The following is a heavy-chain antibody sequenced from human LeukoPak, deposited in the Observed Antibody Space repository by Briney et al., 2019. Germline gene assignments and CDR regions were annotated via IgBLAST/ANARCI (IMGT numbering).Heavy chain of an antibody. Sequence: GGSLRLPCAASGFTFSSYSMNWVRQAPGKGLEWVSYISSSSSTIYYADSVKGRFTISRDNAKNSLYLQMNRLRAEHTAVYYCAREYFDWLSHSYYYYYGMDVWGQGTTVTVSS. J-gene: IGHJ6*02. D-gene: IGHD3-9*01. CDR3: AREYFDWLSHSYYYYYGMDV. V-gene: IGHV3-48*01. CDR2: ISSSSSTI. CDR1: GFTFSSYS.